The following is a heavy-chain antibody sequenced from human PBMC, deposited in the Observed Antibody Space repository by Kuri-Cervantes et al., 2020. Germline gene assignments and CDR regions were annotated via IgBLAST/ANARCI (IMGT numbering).Heavy chain of an antibody. D-gene: IGHD3-16*01. J-gene: IGHJ3*02. V-gene: IGHV3-30-3*02. CDR1: GFTFSSYA. CDR3: AKLYALDAFDI. CDR2: ISYDGSNK. Sequence: GGSLRLSCAASGFTFSSYAMSWVRQAPGKGLEWVAVISYDGSNKYYADSVKGRFTISRDNSKNTLYLQMNSLRAEDTAVYYCAKLYALDAFDIWGQGTMVTVSS.